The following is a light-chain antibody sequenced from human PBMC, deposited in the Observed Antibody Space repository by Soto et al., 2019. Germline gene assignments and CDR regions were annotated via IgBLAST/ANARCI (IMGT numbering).Light chain of an antibody. J-gene: IGKJ1*01. CDR2: AAT. V-gene: IGKV3-20*01. CDR1: QSVRRNY. CDR3: QQYGSSPRT. Sequence: EIVLTQSPGTLSLSPGERATLSCRASQSVRRNYLAWYQQKPGQAPRLLIYAATSRITGIPDRFSASGSGTDFTLTISRLEPEDFAVYHCQQYGSSPRTFGQGTKVEV.